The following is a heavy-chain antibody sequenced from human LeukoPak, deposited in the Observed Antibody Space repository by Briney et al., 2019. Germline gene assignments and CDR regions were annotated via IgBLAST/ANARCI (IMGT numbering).Heavy chain of an antibody. J-gene: IGHJ6*02. D-gene: IGHD3-9*01. V-gene: IGHV1-2*02. CDR3: ARAYYDILTGYPSKYYYYGMDV. CDR2: INPNSGGT. CDR1: GYTFTGYY. Sequence: ASVKVSCKASGYTFTGYYMHWVRQAPGQGLEWMGWINPNSGGTNYAQKFQGRVTMTRDTSISTAYMEVSRLRSHDTAVYYCARAYYDILTGYPSKYYYYGMDVWGQGTTVTVSS.